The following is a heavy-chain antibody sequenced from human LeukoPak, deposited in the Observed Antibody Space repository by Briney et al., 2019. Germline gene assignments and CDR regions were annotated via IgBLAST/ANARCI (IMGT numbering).Heavy chain of an antibody. V-gene: IGHV3-11*01. CDR3: ARARPSMWIDY. CDR2: ISSSGSTK. CDR1: GFTFSDYY. Sequence: PGGSLRLSCAASGFTFSDYYMSWIRQAPGKGLEWVSYISSSGSTKYYADSVKGRFTISRDNAKNSLFLQMNSLRAEDTAVYYCARARPSMWIDYWGQGTLVTVSS. J-gene: IGHJ4*02. D-gene: IGHD5-12*01.